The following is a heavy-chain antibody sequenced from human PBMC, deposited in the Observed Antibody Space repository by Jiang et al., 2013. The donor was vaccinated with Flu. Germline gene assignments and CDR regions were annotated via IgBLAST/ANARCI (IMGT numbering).Heavy chain of an antibody. Sequence: VQLVESGGNLVQPGGSLRLSCSVSGFTFSSYAMHWVRQAPGKGPEYVSAISNDGGRTNYADSVKGRFTISRDNSKNTLYLQMSSLRRDDTAVYYCVMAAYWGQGTRVTVSS. CDR3: VMAAY. V-gene: IGHV3-64D*08. CDR2: ISNDGGRT. J-gene: IGHJ4*02. CDR1: GFTFSSYA. D-gene: IGHD6-25*01.